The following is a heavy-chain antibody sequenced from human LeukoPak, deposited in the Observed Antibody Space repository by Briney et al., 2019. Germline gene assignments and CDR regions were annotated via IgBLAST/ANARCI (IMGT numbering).Heavy chain of an antibody. V-gene: IGHV1-2*02. CDR3: ARGGGSSGFDY. Sequence: ASVKVSCKASGYTSGDYYLHWVRQAPGQGLEWLGWINPSSGGPKYAQKFQGRVTMTRDTSITTAYMELSRLTSDDTAVYYCARGGGSSGFDYWGQGTLVTVSS. CDR2: INPSSGGP. CDR1: GYTSGDYY. D-gene: IGHD6-19*01. J-gene: IGHJ4*02.